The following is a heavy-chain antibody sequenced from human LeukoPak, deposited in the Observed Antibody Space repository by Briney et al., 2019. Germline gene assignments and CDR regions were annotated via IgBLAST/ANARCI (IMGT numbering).Heavy chain of an antibody. CDR3: ARDSVVPAPTFDY. Sequence: ASVKVSCKASGYTFTSYGISWVRQAPGQGLEWMGWISAYNGNTNYAQKLQGRVTMTRDTSTSTVYMELSSLRSEDTAVYYCARDSVVPAPTFDYWGQGTLVTVSS. CDR2: ISAYNGNT. V-gene: IGHV1-18*01. J-gene: IGHJ4*02. D-gene: IGHD2-2*01. CDR1: GYTFTSYG.